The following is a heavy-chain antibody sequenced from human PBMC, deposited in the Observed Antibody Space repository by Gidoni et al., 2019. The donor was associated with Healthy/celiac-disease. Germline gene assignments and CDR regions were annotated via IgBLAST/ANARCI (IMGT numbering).Heavy chain of an antibody. D-gene: IGHD5-18*01. J-gene: IGHJ4*02. CDR2: ISRTNGGI. Sequence: EVQLVESVGGLVQPGRSLSLSCAASGFTFDDYAMHWVRQAPGKGLEWVSVISRTNGGIGYADSVKGRFTFTMYKAKNTLYLQMNSLRAEDTALYYCSKDRTAMVVSAFDYWGQGTLVTVSS. CDR1: GFTFDDYA. V-gene: IGHV3-9*01. CDR3: SKDRTAMVVSAFDY.